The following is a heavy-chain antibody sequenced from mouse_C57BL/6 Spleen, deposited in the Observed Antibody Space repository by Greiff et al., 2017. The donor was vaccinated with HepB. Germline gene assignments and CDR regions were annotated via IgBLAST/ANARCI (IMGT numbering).Heavy chain of an antibody. V-gene: IGHV1-81*01. D-gene: IGHD4-1*01. Sequence: QVQLQQSGAELARPGASVKLSCKASGYTFTSYGISWVKQRTGQGLEWIGEIYPRSGNTYYNEKFKGKATLTADKSSSTAYMELRSLTSEDSAVYFCARWRTGSYWYFDVWGTGTTVTVSS. J-gene: IGHJ1*03. CDR1: GYTFTSYG. CDR3: ARWRTGSYWYFDV. CDR2: IYPRSGNT.